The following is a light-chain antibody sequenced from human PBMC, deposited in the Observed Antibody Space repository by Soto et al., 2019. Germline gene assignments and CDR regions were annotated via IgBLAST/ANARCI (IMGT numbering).Light chain of an antibody. CDR3: CSYAGDYTFV. J-gene: IGLJ1*01. Sequence: QSALIQPRSVSGSPGQSVTISCTGTSSDVGVYKYVSWYRQHPGKAPKLMIYDVITRPSGVPDRFSGSKSGSTASLTISGLQADNEADYYCCSYAGDYTFVFGSGTKVTV. CDR2: DVI. CDR1: SSDVGVYKY. V-gene: IGLV2-11*01.